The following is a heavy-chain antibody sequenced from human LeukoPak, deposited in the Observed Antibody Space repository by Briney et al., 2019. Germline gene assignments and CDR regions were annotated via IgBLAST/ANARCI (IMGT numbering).Heavy chain of an antibody. CDR2: MKTDGSTI. CDR3: ARGADHGGSYYPD. CDR1: GFRFSYSW. D-gene: IGHD3-10*01. J-gene: IGHJ4*02. V-gene: IGHV3-74*01. Sequence: GGSLRLSCAASGFRFSYSWMYWVRHGPGKGPVWVSRMKTDGSTIEYADSVKGRFTISRDNAKNTLFLQMSSLRVEDTAVYYCARGADHGGSYYPDWGQGTRVTVSS.